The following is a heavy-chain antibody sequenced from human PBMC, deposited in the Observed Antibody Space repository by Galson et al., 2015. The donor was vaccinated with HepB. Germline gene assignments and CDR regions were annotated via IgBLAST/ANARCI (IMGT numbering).Heavy chain of an antibody. CDR2: ISDSDGAA. V-gene: IGHV3-23*01. CDR1: GFTFATYA. D-gene: IGHD6-19*01. CDR3: AKDTGAVAGRFGS. Sequence: SLRLSCAASGFTFATYAMSWVRQAPGKGLEWVAGISDSDGAAYYADSVKGRFTISRDTSKRTVSLQMNRLRADDTAVYYCAKDTGAVAGRFGSWGHGTLVPVYS. J-gene: IGHJ5*01.